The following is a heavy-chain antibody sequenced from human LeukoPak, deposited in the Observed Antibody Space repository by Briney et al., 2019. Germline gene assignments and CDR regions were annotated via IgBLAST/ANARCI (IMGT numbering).Heavy chain of an antibody. CDR3: ASREVLWFGDLDAFDI. Sequence: ASVKVTCKASGYTFTGYYIHWVRQAPGQGLEWMGWINPNSGGTNYAQKFQGRVTMTRDTSISTAYMELSRLRSDDTAVYYCASREVLWFGDLDAFDIWGQGTMVTVSS. V-gene: IGHV1-2*02. CDR2: INPNSGGT. J-gene: IGHJ3*02. D-gene: IGHD3-10*01. CDR1: GYTFTGYY.